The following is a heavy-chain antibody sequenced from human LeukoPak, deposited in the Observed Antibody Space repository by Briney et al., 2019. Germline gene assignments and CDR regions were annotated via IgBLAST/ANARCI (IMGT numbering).Heavy chain of an antibody. D-gene: IGHD2-2*01. V-gene: IGHV4-59*01. CDR1: GGSISSYY. CDR2: IYYSGST. CDR3: ARVGHQLLRGMVNWFDP. Sequence: SETLSLTCTVSGGSISSYYWSWIRQPPGKGLEWIGYIYYSGSTNYNPSLKSRVTISVDTSKNQFSLKLSSVTAADTAVYYCARVGHQLLRGMVNWFDPWGQGTLVTVSS. J-gene: IGHJ5*02.